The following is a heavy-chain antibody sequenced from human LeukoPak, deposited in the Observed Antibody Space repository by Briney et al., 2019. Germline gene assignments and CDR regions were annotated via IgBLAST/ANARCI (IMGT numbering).Heavy chain of an antibody. D-gene: IGHD1-1*01. V-gene: IGHV3-64D*09. J-gene: IGHJ4*02. CDR1: GFTFSAYA. CDR2: ISNNGGSS. Sequence: GGSLRLSCSASGFTFSAYAMYWVRQAPGKGLEYVSGISNNGGSSFYADSVKGRFTISRDNSKNTLYLQMSSLKAEDTAVYYCVKITSVTGGDCWGQGTRLTVSS. CDR3: VKITSVTGGDC.